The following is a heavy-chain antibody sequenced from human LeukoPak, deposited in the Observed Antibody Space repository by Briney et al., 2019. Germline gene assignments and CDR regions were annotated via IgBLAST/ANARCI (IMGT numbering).Heavy chain of an antibody. D-gene: IGHD3-3*01. V-gene: IGHV3-15*01. CDR1: GFTFSNAW. CDR3: TTEVPEGFWSGYSYYYYYYMDV. CDR2: IKSKTDGGTT. Sequence: GGSLRLSCAASGFTFSNAWMSWVRQAPGKGLEWVGRIKSKTDGGTTDYAAPVKGRFTISRDDSKNTLYLQMNILKTEDTAVYYCTTEVPEGFWSGYSYYYYYYMDVWGKGTTVTVSS. J-gene: IGHJ6*03.